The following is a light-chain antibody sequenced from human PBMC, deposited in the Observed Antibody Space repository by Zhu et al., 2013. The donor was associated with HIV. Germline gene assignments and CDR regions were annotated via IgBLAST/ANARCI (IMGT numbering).Light chain of an antibody. Sequence: DIQLTQSPSFLSASVGDRVRITCRASQGIATYLAWYQQKPGKAPKLLIYAASSLQSGVPSRFSGSGSGTDFTLTISSLQPEDFATYHCQQYYSDSGWTFGQGTKVEIK. J-gene: IGKJ1*01. V-gene: IGKV1-9*01. CDR2: AAS. CDR1: QGIATY. CDR3: QQYYSDSGWT.